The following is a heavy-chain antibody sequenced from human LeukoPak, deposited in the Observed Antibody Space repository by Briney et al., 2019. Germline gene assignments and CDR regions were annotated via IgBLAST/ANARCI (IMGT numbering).Heavy chain of an antibody. V-gene: IGHV1-69*13. Sequence: SVKVSCKASGGTFSSYTISWVRQAPGQGLEWMGGIIPIFGTANYAQKFQGRVTITADESTSTAYMELSSLRSEDTAVYYCASCYNWNYYYFDYWGQGTLVTVSS. CDR1: GGTFSSYT. D-gene: IGHD1-7*01. J-gene: IGHJ4*02. CDR2: IIPIFGTA. CDR3: ASCYNWNYYYFDY.